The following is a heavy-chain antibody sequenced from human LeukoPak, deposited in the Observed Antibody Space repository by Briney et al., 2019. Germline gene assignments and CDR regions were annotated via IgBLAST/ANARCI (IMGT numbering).Heavy chain of an antibody. Sequence: SETLSLTCAVYGGSFSGYYWSWIRQPPGKGLEWXGEINHSGSTNYNPSLKSRVTISVDTSKNQFSLKLSSVTAADTAVYYCAREVNWGSLSSLDYWGQGTLVTVSS. D-gene: IGHD7-27*01. V-gene: IGHV4-34*01. CDR2: INHSGST. CDR3: AREVNWGSLSSLDY. J-gene: IGHJ4*02. CDR1: GGSFSGYY.